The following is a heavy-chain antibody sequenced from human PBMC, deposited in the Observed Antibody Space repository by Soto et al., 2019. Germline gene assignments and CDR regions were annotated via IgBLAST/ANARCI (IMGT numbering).Heavy chain of an antibody. CDR2: MNPNSGNT. J-gene: IGHJ6*03. D-gene: IGHD3-3*01. CDR3: ARVYYDPRREKRFYYDYYMHV. CDR1: GYTFTSYD. Sequence: QVQLVQSGAEVKKPGASVKVSCKASGYTFTSYDINWVRQATGQGLEWMGWMNPNSGNTGYAQKFQGRVTMTRKTSISTDYMELSSLRSEDTVVYYCARVYYDPRREKRFYYDYYMHVWGKVTTLTVAS. V-gene: IGHV1-8*01.